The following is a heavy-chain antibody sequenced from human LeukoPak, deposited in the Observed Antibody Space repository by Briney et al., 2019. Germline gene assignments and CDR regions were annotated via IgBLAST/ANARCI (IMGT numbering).Heavy chain of an antibody. CDR1: GYSFTSYW. CDR2: IYPGDSDT. Sequence: GESLKISCKGSGYSFTSYWIGWVRQMPGKGLEWMGIIYPGDSDTRYSPSFQGQVTISADKSISTAYQQWSSLKASDTAMYYCAVGYCSGGSCYATGDYWGQGTLVTVSS. J-gene: IGHJ4*02. V-gene: IGHV5-51*01. CDR3: AVGYCSGGSCYATGDY. D-gene: IGHD2-15*01.